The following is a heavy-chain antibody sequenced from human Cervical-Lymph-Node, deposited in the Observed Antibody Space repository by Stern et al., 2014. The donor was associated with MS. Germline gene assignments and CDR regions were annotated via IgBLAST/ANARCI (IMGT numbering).Heavy chain of an antibody. CDR2: IRIKRNSYTT. CDR3: ARVGYSDPNFDY. V-gene: IGHV3-72*01. J-gene: IGHJ4*02. D-gene: IGHD5-18*01. CDR1: GLIFSDPY. Sequence: VQLVQSGGGLVQPGGSLRLSCAASGLIFSDPYMDWVRQAPGKGLEWVGRIRIKRNSYTTEYATSVRGRFTISRDDSKNSLYLQLNSLKTEDTAVYYCARVGYSDPNFDYWGQGTLVTVSP.